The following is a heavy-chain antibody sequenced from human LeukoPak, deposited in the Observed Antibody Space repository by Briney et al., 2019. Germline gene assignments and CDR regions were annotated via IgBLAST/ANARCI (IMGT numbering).Heavy chain of an antibody. CDR1: GFTFSSHS. CDR2: ISSSSSTI. CDR3: ARGLALDY. J-gene: IGHJ4*02. D-gene: IGHD6-19*01. Sequence: QPGGSLRLSCAASGFTFSSHSMNWVRQAPGKGLEWVSYISSSSSTIYYADSVKGRFTISRDNSKNTLYLQMNSLRAEDTAVYYCARGLALDYWGQGTLVTVSS. V-gene: IGHV3-48*01.